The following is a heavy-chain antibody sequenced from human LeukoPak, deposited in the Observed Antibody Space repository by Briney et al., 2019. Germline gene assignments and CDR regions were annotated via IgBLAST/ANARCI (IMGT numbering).Heavy chain of an antibody. CDR2: ISGSGGST. J-gene: IGHJ4*02. CDR1: GFTFSSYA. Sequence: GGSLRLSCAASGFTFSSYAMSWVRQAPGKGLEWVSAISGSGGSTYYADSVKGRFTISRDNSKNTLYLQMNSLRAEDTAVYYCAKGHLATAMVFWVGDYFDYWGQGTLVTVSS. CDR3: AKGHLATAMVFWVGDYFDY. V-gene: IGHV3-23*01. D-gene: IGHD5-18*01.